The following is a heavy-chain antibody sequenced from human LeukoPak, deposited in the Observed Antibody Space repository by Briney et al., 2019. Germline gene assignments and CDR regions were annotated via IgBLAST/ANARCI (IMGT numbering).Heavy chain of an antibody. D-gene: IGHD1-26*01. V-gene: IGHV4-61*01. CDR3: ARNVVGATSYWYFDL. CDR1: GVSVSSGSYH. Sequence: SETLSLTCSVSGVSVSSGSYHWSWIRQPSGKGLEWIGYIYYSGSTKYNPSLKSRVTISLDTSKNQFSLKVISVTAADTAVYYCARNVVGATSYWYFDLWGRGTLVTVSS. J-gene: IGHJ2*01. CDR2: IYYSGST.